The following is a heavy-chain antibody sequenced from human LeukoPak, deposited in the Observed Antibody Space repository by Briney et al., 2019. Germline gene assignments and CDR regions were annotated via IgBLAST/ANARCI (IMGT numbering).Heavy chain of an antibody. CDR1: GFTFSSSA. D-gene: IGHD3-22*01. J-gene: IGHJ5*02. V-gene: IGHV3-23*01. Sequence: PGGSLRLSCAASGFTFSSSAMSWVRQAPGKGLEWVSDINGSGGRTYYADSVKGRFTISRDNSKSTLLLQMNSLRAEDTAVYFCARSITMIVDWFDPWGQGTLVTVSS. CDR2: INGSGGRT. CDR3: ARSITMIVDWFDP.